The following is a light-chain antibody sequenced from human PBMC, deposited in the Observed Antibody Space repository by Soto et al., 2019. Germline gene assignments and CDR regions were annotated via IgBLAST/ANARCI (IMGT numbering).Light chain of an antibody. V-gene: IGLV2-14*01. CDR2: DVS. J-gene: IGLJ1*01. CDR3: CSYTIRSTYF. CDR1: RTDVGDYNY. Sequence: QSALTQPASVSGSPGQSITISCTGTRTDVGDYNYVSWYQQHPGKAPKVIIYDVSNRPSGVSNRFSGSKSGNTASLTISGLQPDDEADYYCCSYTIRSTYFFGIGTKLTVL.